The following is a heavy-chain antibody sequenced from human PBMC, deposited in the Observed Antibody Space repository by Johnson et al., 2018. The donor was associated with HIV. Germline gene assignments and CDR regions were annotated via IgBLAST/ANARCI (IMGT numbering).Heavy chain of an antibody. J-gene: IGHJ3*02. CDR1: GFTVSSNY. CDR2: ISSSGSTI. Sequence: QVQLVESGGGLVQPGGSLRLSCAASGFTVSSNYMSWIRQAPGKGLEWVSYISSSGSTIYYADSVKGRLTISRDNSKNTLYLQMNSLRAEDTAVYYCAKARGYDPYDAFDIWGQGTMVTVSS. D-gene: IGHD5-12*01. V-gene: IGHV3-11*04. CDR3: AKARGYDPYDAFDI.